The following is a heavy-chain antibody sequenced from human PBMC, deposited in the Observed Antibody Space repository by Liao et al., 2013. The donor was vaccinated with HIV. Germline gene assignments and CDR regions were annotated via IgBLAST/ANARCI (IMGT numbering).Heavy chain of an antibody. CDR2: IYTSGST. Sequence: QVQEQQWGPGLVKPSETLSLTCTVSGGSISSYYWSWIRQPAGKGLEWIGRIYTSGSTNYNPSLNSRVTISVDTSKNQFSLKLSSVTAADTAVYYCARERSSFLGETKISYMDVWGKGTTVTVSS. D-gene: IGHD3-10*01. V-gene: IGHV4-4*07. CDR1: GGSISSYY. CDR3: ARERSSFLGETKISYMDV. J-gene: IGHJ6*04.